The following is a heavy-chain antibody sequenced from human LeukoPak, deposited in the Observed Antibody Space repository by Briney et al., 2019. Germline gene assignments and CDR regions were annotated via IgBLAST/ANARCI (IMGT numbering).Heavy chain of an antibody. J-gene: IGHJ6*02. D-gene: IGHD4-23*01. CDR2: ISAYNGNT. CDR3: ARDSAFYYGGRYGTDV. Sequence: GASVKVSCKASGYTFTSYGISWVRQAPGQGLEWMGWISAYNGNTNYAQKLQGRVTMTTDTSTSTAYMELRSLRSDDTAVYYCARDSAFYYGGRYGTDVWGQGTTVTVSS. CDR1: GYTFTSYG. V-gene: IGHV1-18*01.